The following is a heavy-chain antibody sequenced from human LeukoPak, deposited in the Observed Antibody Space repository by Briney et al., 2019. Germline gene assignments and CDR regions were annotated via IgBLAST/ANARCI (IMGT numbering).Heavy chain of an antibody. CDR1: GGSISNYY. V-gene: IGHV4-59*01. D-gene: IGHD1-26*01. CDR2: IYYSGSAA. J-gene: IGHJ4*02. CDR3: TRVRESGTSDY. Sequence: PSETLSLTCTVSGGSISNYYWSWIRQAPGKGLEWVGYIYYSGSAARYHPSLKSRATISVDTSKNQFSLTLNSVTAADAAIYYCTRVRESGTSDYWGQGTLVTVSS.